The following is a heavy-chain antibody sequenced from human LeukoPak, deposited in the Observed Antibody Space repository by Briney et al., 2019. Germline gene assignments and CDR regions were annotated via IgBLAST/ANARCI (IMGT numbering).Heavy chain of an antibody. V-gene: IGHV1-18*01. Sequence: ASVKVSCKASGYTFTSYGISWVRQAPGQGLEWMGWISAYNGNTNYAQKLQGRVTMTTVTSTSTAYMELRSLRSDDTAVYYCARDHSHDYYGSGSYPGYWGQGTLVTVSS. J-gene: IGHJ4*02. CDR1: GYTFTSYG. CDR2: ISAYNGNT. CDR3: ARDHSHDYYGSGSYPGY. D-gene: IGHD3-10*01.